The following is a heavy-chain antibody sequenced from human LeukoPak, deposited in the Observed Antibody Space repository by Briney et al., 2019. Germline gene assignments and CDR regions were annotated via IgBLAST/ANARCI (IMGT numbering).Heavy chain of an antibody. CDR2: ISSSSTYI. Sequence: GGSLRLSCAASGFTFSSYTMNWVRQAPGKGLEWVSSISSSSTYIYYGDSVKGRFTISRDNGKNSLYLQMTSLTAEDTAVYYCARDRGAYCGGDCYLGFDYWGRGTLVTVSS. CDR1: GFTFSSYT. J-gene: IGHJ4*01. D-gene: IGHD2-21*02. V-gene: IGHV3-21*01. CDR3: ARDRGAYCGGDCYLGFDY.